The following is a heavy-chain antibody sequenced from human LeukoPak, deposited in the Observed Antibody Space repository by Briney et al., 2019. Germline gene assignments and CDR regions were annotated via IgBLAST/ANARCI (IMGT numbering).Heavy chain of an antibody. CDR3: AREGGSGYSYGSIDY. CDR2: IYHSGGT. CDR1: GGSISSSNW. V-gene: IGHV4-4*02. D-gene: IGHD5-18*01. J-gene: IGHJ4*02. Sequence: PSETLSLTCAVSGGSISSSNWWSWVRQPPGKGLEWIGEIYHSGGTNYNPSLKSRVTISVDKSKNQFSLKLSSVTAADTAVYYCAREGGSGYSYGSIDYWGQGTLVTVSS.